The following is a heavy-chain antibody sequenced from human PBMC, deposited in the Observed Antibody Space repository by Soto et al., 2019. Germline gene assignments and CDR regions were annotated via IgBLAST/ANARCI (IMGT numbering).Heavy chain of an antibody. D-gene: IGHD6-6*01. CDR2: ISGSGGST. CDR1: GFSFSSYA. CDR3: ARDEVRKEGEYFDF. Sequence: GGSLRLSCAASGFSFSSYAMSWVRQAPGKGLERVSAISGSGGSTYYAGSVKGRFTVSRDNSKNKLYLQMNSLRAEDTAVYYCARDEVRKEGEYFDFWGQGSLVTVSS. V-gene: IGHV3-23*01. J-gene: IGHJ4*02.